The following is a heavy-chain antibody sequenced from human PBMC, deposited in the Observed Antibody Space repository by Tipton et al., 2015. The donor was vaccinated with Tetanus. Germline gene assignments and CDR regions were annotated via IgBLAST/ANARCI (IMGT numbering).Heavy chain of an antibody. CDR3: ARDGWGLTNWFDS. V-gene: IGHV4-34*01. Sequence: TLSLTCAVYGGSFSGYYWSWIRQPPGKGLEWIGEISHSGSTNYNPSLKSRVTMSLDTSKSQFSLKLSSVTAADTAVYYCARDGWGLTNWFDSWGQGTLVTVSS. J-gene: IGHJ5*01. D-gene: IGHD4/OR15-4a*01. CDR1: GGSFSGYY. CDR2: ISHSGST.